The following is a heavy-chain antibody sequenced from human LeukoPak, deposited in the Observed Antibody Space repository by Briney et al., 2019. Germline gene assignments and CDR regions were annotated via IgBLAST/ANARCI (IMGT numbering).Heavy chain of an antibody. CDR2: VYYSGST. CDR3: ARGLYNYGHGDY. V-gene: IGHV4-39*01. D-gene: IGHD5-18*01. J-gene: IGHJ4*02. Sequence: SETLSLTCTVSGGSISSSSYYWGWIRQPPGKGLEWIGSVYYSGSTYYNPSLKSRVTISVDTSKNQFSLKLSSVTAADTAVYYCARGLYNYGHGDYWGQGTLVTVSS. CDR1: GGSISSSSYY.